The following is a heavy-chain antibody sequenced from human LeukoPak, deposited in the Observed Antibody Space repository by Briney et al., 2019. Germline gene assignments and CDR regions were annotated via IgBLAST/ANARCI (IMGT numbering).Heavy chain of an antibody. CDR1: GGSFSGYY. Sequence: SETLSLTCAVYGGSFSGYYWSWIRQPPGKGLEWIGEINHSGSTNYNPSLKSRVTISVDTSKNQFSLRLSSVTAADTAVYYCARGYDILTGSHFSIGPFDYWGQGTLVTVSS. D-gene: IGHD3-9*01. CDR3: ARGYDILTGSHFSIGPFDY. V-gene: IGHV4-34*01. CDR2: INHSGST. J-gene: IGHJ4*02.